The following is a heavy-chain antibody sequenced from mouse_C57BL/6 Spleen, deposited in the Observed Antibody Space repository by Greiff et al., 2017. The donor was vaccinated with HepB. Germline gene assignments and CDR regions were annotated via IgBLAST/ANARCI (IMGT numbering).Heavy chain of an antibody. CDR2: IYWDDDK. Sequence: QVTLKESGPGILQSSQTLSLTCSFSGFSLSTSGMGVSWIRQPSGKGLEWLAHIYWDDDKRYNPSLKSRLTISKDTSRNQVFLKITSVDTADTATYYCARREGDYDGNYYAMDYWGQGTSVTVSS. CDR3: ARREGDYDGNYYAMDY. D-gene: IGHD2-4*01. J-gene: IGHJ4*01. CDR1: GFSLSTSGMG. V-gene: IGHV8-12*01.